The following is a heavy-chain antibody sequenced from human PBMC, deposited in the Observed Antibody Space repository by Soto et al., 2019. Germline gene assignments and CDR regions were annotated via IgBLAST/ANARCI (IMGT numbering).Heavy chain of an antibody. V-gene: IGHV3-23*01. J-gene: IGHJ2*01. D-gene: IGHD4-17*01. Sequence: EVQLLESGGNLVQPGKPLRLSCAASGFTFSSYGMSWVRQAPGKGLEWVSAISGSGSSTSYADSVKGRFTIFRDHSQNTLYLQMNRLRAVDTAVYYCAKAGYGDHDAYWNCGLWGRGTLVTVSS. CDR3: AKAGYGDHDAYWNCGL. CDR1: GFTFSSYG. CDR2: ISGSGSST.